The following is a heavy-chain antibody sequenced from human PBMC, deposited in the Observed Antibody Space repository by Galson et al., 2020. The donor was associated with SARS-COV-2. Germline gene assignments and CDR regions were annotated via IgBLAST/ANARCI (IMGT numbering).Heavy chain of an antibody. D-gene: IGHD1-1*01. Sequence: SETLSLTCSVYGGSMSKYYWSWIRQSPGKGLEWIGNIYYSGGTKYNPSLKNRVSMSVDTSENQFSLKLNSVTAVDTAVYYCARVGGNDGWNWFDPWGQGTLVTVAS. CDR1: GGSMSKYY. CDR3: ARVGGNDGWNWFDP. CDR2: IYYSGGT. J-gene: IGHJ5*02. V-gene: IGHV4-59*01.